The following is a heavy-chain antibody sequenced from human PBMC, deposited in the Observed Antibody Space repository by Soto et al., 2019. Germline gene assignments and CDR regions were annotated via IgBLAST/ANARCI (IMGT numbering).Heavy chain of an antibody. V-gene: IGHV4-59*01. D-gene: IGHD1-26*01. CDR3: ARESRTIVGATGLNWFDP. J-gene: IGHJ5*02. CDR2: IYYSGST. Sequence: QVQLQASGPGLVKPSETLSLTCTVSGGSISSYYWSWIRQPPGKGLEWIGYIYYSGSTNYNPSLKSRVTISVDTSKNQFSLKLSSVTAADTAVYYCARESRTIVGATGLNWFDPWGQGTLVTVSS. CDR1: GGSISSYY.